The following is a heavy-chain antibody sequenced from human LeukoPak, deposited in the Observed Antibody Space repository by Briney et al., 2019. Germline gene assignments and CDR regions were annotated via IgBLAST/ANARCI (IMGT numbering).Heavy chain of an antibody. CDR3: ARTYYDFWSGQRFFYYYMDV. CDR1: GGSISSGSYY. V-gene: IGHV4-61*02. Sequence: SETLSLTCTVSGGSISSGSYYWSRIRQPAGKGLEWIGRIYTSGSTNYNPSLKSRVTISVDTSKNQFSLKLSSVTAADTAVYHCARTYYDFWSGQRFFYYYMDVWGKGTTVTVSS. CDR2: IYTSGST. D-gene: IGHD3-3*01. J-gene: IGHJ6*03.